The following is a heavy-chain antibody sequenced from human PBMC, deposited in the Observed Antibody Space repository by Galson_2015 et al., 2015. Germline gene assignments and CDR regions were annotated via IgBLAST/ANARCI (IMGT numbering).Heavy chain of an antibody. Sequence: SLRLSCAASGFTFSGSAMHWVRQASGKGLEWVGRIRSEANSYATAYAASVKGRFTISRDDSKNTAYLQMNSLKTEDTAVYYCTSPTTVSDYGYWGQGTLVTVSS. V-gene: IGHV3-73*01. J-gene: IGHJ4*02. CDR2: IRSEANSYAT. CDR1: GFTFSGSA. CDR3: TSPTTVSDYGY. D-gene: IGHD4-17*01.